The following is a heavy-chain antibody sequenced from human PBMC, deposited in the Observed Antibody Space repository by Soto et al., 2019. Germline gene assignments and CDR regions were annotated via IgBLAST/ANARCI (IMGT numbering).Heavy chain of an antibody. D-gene: IGHD1-7*01. CDR2: VYSSGST. V-gene: IGHV4-59*01. Sequence: PSETLSLTCPVSGGSITTYYWSWIRQPPGKGLEWIGYVYSSGSTDYNPSLKSRVTISVDTSNNQFSLKLSSVTTADTAVYYCARSTWNYYHYWGQGTLVTVSS. CDR3: ARSTWNYYHY. J-gene: IGHJ4*02. CDR1: GGSITTYY.